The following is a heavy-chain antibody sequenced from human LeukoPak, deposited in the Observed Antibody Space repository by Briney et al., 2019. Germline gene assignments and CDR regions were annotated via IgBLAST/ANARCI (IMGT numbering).Heavy chain of an antibody. J-gene: IGHJ5*02. V-gene: IGHV3-66*01. CDR1: GFTVSSSY. CDR2: VYSGGSA. CDR3: ARAFVRYSGYDP. D-gene: IGHD5-12*01. Sequence: GGSLRLSCAASGFTVSSSYMNWVRQAPGKGLEWVSVVYSGGSAYYADSVKGRFTISRDNSKNTLYLQMNSLRAEDTAVYYCARAFVRYSGYDPWGQGTLVTVSS.